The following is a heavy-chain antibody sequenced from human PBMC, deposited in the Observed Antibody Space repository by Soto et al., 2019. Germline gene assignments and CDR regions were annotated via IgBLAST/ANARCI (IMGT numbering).Heavy chain of an antibody. CDR2: INHSGST. D-gene: IGHD3-3*01. CDR3: ASARFGVVTDNWFDP. V-gene: IGHV4-34*01. J-gene: IGHJ5*02. Sequence: SETLSLTCAVYGGSFSGYYWSWIRQPPGKGLEWMGEINHSGSTNYNPSLKSQVTISVDTSKNQFSLKLSSVTAADTVLYYCASARFGVVTDNWFDPWGQGTLVTVSS. CDR1: GGSFSGYY.